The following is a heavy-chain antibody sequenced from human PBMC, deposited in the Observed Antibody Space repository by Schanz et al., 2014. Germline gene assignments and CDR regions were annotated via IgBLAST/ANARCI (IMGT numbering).Heavy chain of an antibody. J-gene: IGHJ4*02. CDR2: ISGSSRTI. D-gene: IGHD3-10*01. CDR3: ARIGGSVFDY. V-gene: IGHV3-48*01. CDR1: GFGFSSYS. Sequence: DVQLVESGGGLVQPGKSLRLSCAASGFGFSSYSMNWVRQAPGKGLEWVSYISGSSRTIYYADSVKGRFTISRDNSKNTLYLQMKSLRAEDTAVYYCARIGGSVFDYWAQGTLVTVSS.